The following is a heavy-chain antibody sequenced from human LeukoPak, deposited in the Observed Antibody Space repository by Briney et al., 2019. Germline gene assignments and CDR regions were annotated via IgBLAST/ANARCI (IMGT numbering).Heavy chain of an antibody. CDR2: ISSGGSII. D-gene: IGHD3-16*01. Sequence: GGSLRLSCAASGFTVSSKYMSWVRQAPGKGLEWVSYISSGGSIIYYADSVRGRFTISRDNAKNSLYLQMNSLRAEDTAVYYCARFARFGDLQGGGYFDYWGQGTLVTVSS. CDR1: GFTVSSKY. CDR3: ARFARFGDLQGGGYFDY. V-gene: IGHV3-48*03. J-gene: IGHJ4*02.